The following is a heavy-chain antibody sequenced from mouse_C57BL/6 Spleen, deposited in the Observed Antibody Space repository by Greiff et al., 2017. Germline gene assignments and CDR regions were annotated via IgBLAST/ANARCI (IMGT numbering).Heavy chain of an antibody. V-gene: IGHV7-1*01. D-gene: IGHD2-2*01. J-gene: IGHJ2*01. CDR2: SRNKANDYTT. CDR3: ARDGRVTTCDYFDY. CDR1: GFTFSDFY. Sequence: EVQGVESGGGLVQSGRSLRLSCATSGFTFSDFYMEWVRQAPGKGLEWIAASRNKANDYTTEYSASVKGRFIVSRDTSQSILYLQMNALRAEDTAIYYCARDGRVTTCDYFDYWGQGTTLTVSS.